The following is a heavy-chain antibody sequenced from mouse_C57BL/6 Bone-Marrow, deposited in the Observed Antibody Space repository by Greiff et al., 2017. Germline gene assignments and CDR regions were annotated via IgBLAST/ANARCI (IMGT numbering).Heavy chain of an antibody. CDR2: IYPRSGNT. V-gene: IGHV1-81*01. D-gene: IGHD2-3*01. J-gene: IGHJ1*03. CDR3: ARGGWLLREGCYCDV. CDR1: GYTFTSYG. Sequence: QVQLQQSGAELARPGASVKLSCKASGYTFTSYGISWVKQRTGQGLEWIGEIYPRSGNTYYNEKFKGKATLTADKSSSTAYMELRSLTSEDSAVYFCARGGWLLREGCYCDVWGTGTTVTVSS.